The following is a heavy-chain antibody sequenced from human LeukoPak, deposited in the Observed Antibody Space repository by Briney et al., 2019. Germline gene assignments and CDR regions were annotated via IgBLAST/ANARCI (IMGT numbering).Heavy chain of an antibody. CDR2: ISSSSSTI. Sequence: PGGSLRLSCAASGFTFSSYSMNWVRQAPGKGLEWVSYISSSSSTICYADSVKGRFTISRDNAKNSLYLQMNSLRAEDTAVYYCARDLRITMVRGVKYWGQGTLVTVSS. CDR3: ARDLRITMVRGVKY. CDR1: GFTFSSYS. J-gene: IGHJ4*02. D-gene: IGHD3-10*01. V-gene: IGHV3-48*01.